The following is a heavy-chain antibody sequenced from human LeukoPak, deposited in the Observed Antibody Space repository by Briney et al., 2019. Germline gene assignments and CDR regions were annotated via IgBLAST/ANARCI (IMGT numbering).Heavy chain of an antibody. CDR3: ARVLRGCSSTSRPTAY. Sequence: KVSCKASGYTFTSYGISWVRQAPGQGLEWMGIIYPGDSDTRYSPSFQGQVTISADKSISTAYLQWSSLKASDTAMYYCARVLRGCSSTSRPTAYWGQGTLVTVSS. D-gene: IGHD2-2*01. J-gene: IGHJ4*02. CDR1: GYTFTSYG. CDR2: IYPGDSDT. V-gene: IGHV5-51*01.